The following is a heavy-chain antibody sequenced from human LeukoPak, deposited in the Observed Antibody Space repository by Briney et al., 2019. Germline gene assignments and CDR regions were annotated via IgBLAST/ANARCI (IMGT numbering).Heavy chain of an antibody. J-gene: IGHJ4*02. Sequence: SETLSLTCTVSGGSVSSSSSYWSWIRQPPGKGLEWIGYIYYSGSTNYNPSLKSRVTISVDTSKNQFSLKLSSVTAADTAVYYCARGFSHWGQGTLVTVSS. V-gene: IGHV4-61*01. CDR3: ARGFSH. CDR1: GGSVSSSSSY. CDR2: IYYSGST.